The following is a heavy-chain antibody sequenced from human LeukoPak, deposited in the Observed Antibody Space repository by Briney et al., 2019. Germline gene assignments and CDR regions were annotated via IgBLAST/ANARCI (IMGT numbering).Heavy chain of an antibody. CDR3: ASEQLADPYYFDY. Sequence: SETLSLTCAVYGGSFSGYYWSWIRQPAGKGLEWIGRIYTSGSTNYNPSLKSRVTMSVDTSKNQFSLKLSSVTAADTAVYYCASEQLADPYYFDYWGQGTLVTVSS. CDR2: IYTSGST. D-gene: IGHD6-13*01. J-gene: IGHJ4*02. V-gene: IGHV4-59*10. CDR1: GGSFSGYY.